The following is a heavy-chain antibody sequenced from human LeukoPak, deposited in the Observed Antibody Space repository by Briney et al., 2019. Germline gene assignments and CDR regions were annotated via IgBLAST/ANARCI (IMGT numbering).Heavy chain of an antibody. D-gene: IGHD2-15*01. CDR3: ARDRPGYCSGGSCFGDYDY. Sequence: TGGSLRLSCAVSGLTVSSNHLSWVRQAPAKGLEWVSVIYSGGSTDYAASVRGRFTISRDNSKNTLYLQMNSLRVEDTAVYYCARDRPGYCSGGSCFGDYDYWGQGTLVTVSS. CDR2: IYSGGST. CDR1: GLTVSSNH. V-gene: IGHV3-53*01. J-gene: IGHJ4*02.